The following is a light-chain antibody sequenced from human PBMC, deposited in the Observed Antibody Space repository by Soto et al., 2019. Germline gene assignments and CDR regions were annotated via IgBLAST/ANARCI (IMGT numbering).Light chain of an antibody. J-gene: IGLJ1*01. CDR2: DVN. CDR3: YSWNSNSDTHYV. Sequence: QSALTQPASVSGSPGQSGTISCTGTSSDIGASNYVSWYQQHPGQAPKLMISDVNNRPSGISDRFSGSKSGNTASLTISELQAEDEDDYYCYSWNSNSDTHYVFGTGTKLTVL. CDR1: SSDIGASNY. V-gene: IGLV2-14*03.